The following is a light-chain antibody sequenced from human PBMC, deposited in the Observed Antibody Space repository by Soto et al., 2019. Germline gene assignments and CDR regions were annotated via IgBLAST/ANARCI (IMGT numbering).Light chain of an antibody. CDR3: GTWDSSLSAVV. Sequence: QSVLTQPPSVSAAPGQTVTISCSGSSSNIGSNYVSWYQQLPGTAPKLVIYDNDVRPSGIPDRFSGSKSGTSVTLAITGLQTGDEADYYCGTWDSSLSAVVFGGGTKLTVL. V-gene: IGLV1-51*01. J-gene: IGLJ2*01. CDR1: SSNIGSNY. CDR2: DND.